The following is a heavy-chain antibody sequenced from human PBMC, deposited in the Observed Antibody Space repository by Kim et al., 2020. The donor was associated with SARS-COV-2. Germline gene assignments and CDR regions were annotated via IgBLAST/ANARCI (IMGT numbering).Heavy chain of an antibody. CDR3: AKYGTTVTNWYFDL. D-gene: IGHD4-4*01. V-gene: IGHV3-23*01. J-gene: IGHJ2*01. CDR2: INAGGSNT. Sequence: GGSLRLSCAASGFTFSSYAMTWVRQAPGKGLEWVSLINAGGSNTYYADSVKGRFTISRDNSKNTLFLQMSSLRAEETAVYYCAKYGTTVTNWYFDLWGRG. CDR1: GFTFSSYA.